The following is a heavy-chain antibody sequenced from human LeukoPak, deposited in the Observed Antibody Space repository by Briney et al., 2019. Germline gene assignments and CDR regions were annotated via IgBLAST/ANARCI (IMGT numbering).Heavy chain of an antibody. CDR1: GFTFSSSA. J-gene: IGHJ4*02. Sequence: PGGSLRLSCAASGFTFSSSAMSRVRQAPGKGLEWVSGIGGSGAGTYYAVSVKGRFTISRDNSKNTLYLQMNSLRAEDTAVYYCATTLHSGYYDLYWGQGTLVTVSS. V-gene: IGHV3-23*01. D-gene: IGHD3-22*01. CDR2: IGGSGAGT. CDR3: ATTLHSGYYDLY.